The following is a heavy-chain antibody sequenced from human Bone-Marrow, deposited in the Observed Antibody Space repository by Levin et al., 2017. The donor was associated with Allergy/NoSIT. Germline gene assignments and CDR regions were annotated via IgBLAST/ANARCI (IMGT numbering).Heavy chain of an antibody. V-gene: IGHV3-7*01. CDR1: GFTFSNYW. CDR3: VRSDEGGMDV. CDR2: IKQDGSET. J-gene: IGHJ6*02. Sequence: GESLKISCTTSGFTFSNYWMIWVRQAPGKGLEWVASIKQDGSETNYEDSLKGRFTISRENAKNSLYLQMNSLRAGDTAVYYCVRSDEGGMDVWGQGTTVSVSS.